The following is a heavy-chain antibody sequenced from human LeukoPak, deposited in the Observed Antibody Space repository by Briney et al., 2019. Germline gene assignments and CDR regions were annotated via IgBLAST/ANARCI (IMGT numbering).Heavy chain of an antibody. J-gene: IGHJ6*03. CDR2: IRRTVYGATA. Sequence: GGSLRLSCTASGFTFGDYGMSWVRQAPGKGLEWVGFIRRTVYGATAEYAASVKDRFTISRDDSKSIAYLQMNSLKTEDTAVYFCTREEEDDSSGYYFYYYYMDVWGTGTTVTVS. CDR3: TREEEDDSSGYYFYYYYMDV. V-gene: IGHV3-49*04. CDR1: GFTFGDYG. D-gene: IGHD3-22*01.